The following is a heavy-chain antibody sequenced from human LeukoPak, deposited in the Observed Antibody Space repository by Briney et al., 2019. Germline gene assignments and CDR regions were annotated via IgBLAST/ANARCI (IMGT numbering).Heavy chain of an antibody. D-gene: IGHD3-22*01. CDR2: IYYSGST. CDR1: GGSISSSSYY. J-gene: IGHJ5*02. V-gene: IGHV4-39*07. Sequence: SETLSLTCTVSGGSISSSSYYWGWIRQPPGKGLEWIGSIYYSGSTYYNPSLKSRVTISVDTSKNQFSLKLSSVTAADTAVYYCARVKSPILLRQYYYDSSGGNWFDPWGQGTLVTVSS. CDR3: ARVKSPILLRQYYYDSSGGNWFDP.